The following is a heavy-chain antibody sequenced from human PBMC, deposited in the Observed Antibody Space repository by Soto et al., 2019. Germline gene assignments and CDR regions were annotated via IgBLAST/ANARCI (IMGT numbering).Heavy chain of an antibody. CDR1: GFIFSSYW. Sequence: EVQLEESGGDLVQPGGSLRLSCTASGFIFSSYWMHWVRQAPGKGLVWVSRINTDGGTTTYAESVKRRFTISRDNARNTLYLQMNSLRPEDTALYYCVRVGSGSYSWRDPWGQGTLVTVSS. CDR3: VRVGSGSYSWRDP. J-gene: IGHJ5*02. D-gene: IGHD1-26*01. CDR2: INTDGGTT. V-gene: IGHV3-74*01.